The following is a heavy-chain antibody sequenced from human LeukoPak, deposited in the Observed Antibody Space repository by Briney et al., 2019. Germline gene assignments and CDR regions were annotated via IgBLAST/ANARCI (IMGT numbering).Heavy chain of an antibody. D-gene: IGHD1-26*01. CDR3: AKEATGSYFDY. V-gene: IGHV3-66*01. J-gene: IGHJ4*02. Sequence: PGGSLRLSCAASGFTVSSNYMSWVRQAPGKGLEWVSVIYSGGSTYYADSVKGRFTISRDNSKNTLYLQMNSLRAEDTAVYYCAKEATGSYFDYWGQGTLVTVSS. CDR2: IYSGGST. CDR1: GFTVSSNY.